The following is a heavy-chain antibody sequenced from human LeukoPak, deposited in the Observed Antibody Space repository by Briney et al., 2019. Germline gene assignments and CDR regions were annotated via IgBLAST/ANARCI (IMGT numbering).Heavy chain of an antibody. V-gene: IGHV3-23*01. D-gene: IGHD1-26*01. CDR2: ISGSGGST. CDR1: GFTFSIYA. J-gene: IGHJ4*02. CDR3: AKDQGIVGATPYFDY. Sequence: PGGSLRLSCAASGFTFSIYAMSWVRQAPGKGLEWVSAISGSGGSTYYADSVKGRFTISRDNSKNTLYLQMNSLRAEDTAVYYCAKDQGIVGATPYFDYWGQGTLVTVSS.